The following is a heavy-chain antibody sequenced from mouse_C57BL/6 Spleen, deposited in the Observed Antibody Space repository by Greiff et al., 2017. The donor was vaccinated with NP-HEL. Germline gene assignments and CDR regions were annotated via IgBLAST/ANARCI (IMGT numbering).Heavy chain of an antibody. CDR2: IYPGSGST. V-gene: IGHV1-55*01. J-gene: IGHJ3*01. Sequence: QVHVKQPGAELVKPGASVKMSCKASGYTFTSYWITWVKQRPGQGLEWIGDIYPGSGSTNYNEKFKSKATLTVDTTSSTAYMQLSSLTSEDSAVYYCARWGAWGSWFAYWGQGTLVTVSA. CDR1: GYTFTSYW. CDR3: ARWGAWGSWFAY. D-gene: IGHD3-1*01.